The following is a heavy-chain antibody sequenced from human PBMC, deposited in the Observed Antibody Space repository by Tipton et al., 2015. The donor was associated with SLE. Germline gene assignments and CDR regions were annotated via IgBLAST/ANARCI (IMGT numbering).Heavy chain of an antibody. Sequence: TLSLTCTVSGGSISSSNYYWTWIRQPPGKGLEWIGYIYYSGSTNYNPSLKSQVTMSVDTSKNQFSLKLSSVTAADTAVYYCARGPPRLVWYYFDYWGQGTLVTVSS. J-gene: IGHJ4*02. CDR3: ARGPPRLVWYYFDY. CDR2: IYYSGST. D-gene: IGHD3-16*01. CDR1: GGSISSSNYY. V-gene: IGHV4-61*01.